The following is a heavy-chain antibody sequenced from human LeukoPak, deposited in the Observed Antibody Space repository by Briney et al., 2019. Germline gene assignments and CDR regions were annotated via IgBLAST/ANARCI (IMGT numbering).Heavy chain of an antibody. CDR2: INPSGGST. CDR3: AAVLSYYDSSGYSDY. Sequence: ASVKVSCKASGYTFTSYYMHWVRQAPGQGLEWMGIINPSGGSTSYAQKFQGRVTMTRDMSTSTVYMELSSLRSEDTAVYYCAAVLSYYDSSGYSDYWGQGTLVTVSS. D-gene: IGHD3-22*01. V-gene: IGHV1-46*01. CDR1: GYTFTSYY. J-gene: IGHJ4*02.